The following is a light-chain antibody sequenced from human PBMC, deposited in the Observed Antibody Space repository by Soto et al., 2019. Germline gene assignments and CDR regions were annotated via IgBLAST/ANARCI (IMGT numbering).Light chain of an antibody. CDR1: ESVGSPY. Sequence: EIVLTQSPATLSLSPGERATLSCRASESVGSPYLAWYQQKPGQAPRLFIYGASNRATGVADRFSGSGSGTDFTLTISRLESEDFAVYYCHQYATTYTFGQGTRLEIK. V-gene: IGKV3-20*01. J-gene: IGKJ2*01. CDR3: HQYATTYT. CDR2: GAS.